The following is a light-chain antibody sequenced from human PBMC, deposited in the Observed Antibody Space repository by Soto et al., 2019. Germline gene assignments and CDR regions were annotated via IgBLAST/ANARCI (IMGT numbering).Light chain of an antibody. V-gene: IGKV1-39*01. CDR3: QQSYSTPYT. CDR2: AAS. CDR1: QSISSY. J-gene: IGKJ2*01. Sequence: DIQMTQSPSSLSASVGDRVTITCRASQSISSYLNWYQQKPGKAPKLLIYAASSLQSGVPSRFSGSGSGTDFTLAISSLQPEDFATYYCQQSYSTPYTFDQVTKLEIK.